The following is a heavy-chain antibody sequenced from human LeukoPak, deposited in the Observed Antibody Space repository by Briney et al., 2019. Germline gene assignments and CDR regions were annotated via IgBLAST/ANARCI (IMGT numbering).Heavy chain of an antibody. V-gene: IGHV1-69*05. J-gene: IGHJ6*03. D-gene: IGHD6-13*01. CDR3: ARASKDSSSWYYYYYMDV. CDR2: IIPIFGTA. CDR1: GGTFSSYA. Sequence: ASVEVSCKASGGTFSSYAISWVRQAPGQGLEWMGGIIPIFGTANYAQKFQGRVTITTDESTGTAYMELSSLRSEDTAVYYCARASKDSSSWYYYYYMDVWGKGTTVTVSS.